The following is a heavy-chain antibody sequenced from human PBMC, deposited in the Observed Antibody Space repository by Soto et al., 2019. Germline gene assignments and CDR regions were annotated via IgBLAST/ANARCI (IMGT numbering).Heavy chain of an antibody. CDR2: VYDSGST. V-gene: IGHV4-31*03. Sequence: SETLSLTCTFSCGSIIRSGYFWSWIRQHPGKGLEWIGYVYDSGSTYYNPSLKSRVSLSVDTSKNQFSLNLTSVTAADTAMYYCARPSRSYFDYWGQGTLVTVSS. CDR3: ARPSRSYFDY. CDR1: CGSIIRSGYF. D-gene: IGHD6-6*01. J-gene: IGHJ4*02.